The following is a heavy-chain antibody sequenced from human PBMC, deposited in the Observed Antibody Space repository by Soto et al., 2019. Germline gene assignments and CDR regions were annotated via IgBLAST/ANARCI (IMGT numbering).Heavy chain of an antibody. D-gene: IGHD4-17*01. CDR3: AKFGGTVTTCCEDV. Sequence: QVQLVESGGGVVQPGRSLRLSCAASGFTFSSYGMHWVRQAPGKGLEWVAVISYDGSNKYYADSVKGRFTISRDNSKNTLYLQMNSLRAEDTAVYYCAKFGGTVTTCCEDVWGQGTTVTVSS. J-gene: IGHJ6*02. V-gene: IGHV3-30*18. CDR1: GFTFSSYG. CDR2: ISYDGSNK.